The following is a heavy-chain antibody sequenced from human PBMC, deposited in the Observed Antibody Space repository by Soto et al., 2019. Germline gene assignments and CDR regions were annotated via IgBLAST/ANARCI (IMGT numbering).Heavy chain of an antibody. CDR1: GFTFSSYA. CDR2: ISGSGRST. J-gene: IGHJ4*02. Sequence: EVQLLESGGGLVQPGGSLRLSCAASGFTFSSYAMNWVRQAPGKGLEWVPTISGSGRSTYYADSVKGRFTSSRDNSKNSLYLQMNSLRAEDTAVYYCAKATYCSGGSCYPYYFDYWGQGTLVTVSS. V-gene: IGHV3-23*01. CDR3: AKATYCSGGSCYPYYFDY. D-gene: IGHD2-15*01.